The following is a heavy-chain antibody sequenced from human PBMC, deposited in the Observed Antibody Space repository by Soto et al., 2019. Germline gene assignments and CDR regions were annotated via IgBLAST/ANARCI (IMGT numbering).Heavy chain of an antibody. D-gene: IGHD3-22*01. CDR3: ARYPTRFNYYDSSVFGY. CDR1: KITYIGYP. CDR2: ISGSGGST. V-gene: IGHV3-23*01. J-gene: IGHJ4*02. Sequence: PGGSLRLCCAESKITYIGYPLIWNRQAPGKGLEWVAVISGSGGSTYYADSVKGRFTISRDNSKNTLYLQMNSLRAEDTAVYYSARYPTRFNYYDSSVFGYWGLGTLVTVSS.